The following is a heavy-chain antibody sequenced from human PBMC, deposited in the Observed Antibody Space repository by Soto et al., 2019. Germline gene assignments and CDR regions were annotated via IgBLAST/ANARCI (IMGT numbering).Heavy chain of an antibody. J-gene: IGHJ6*02. CDR2: IIPIFGTA. CDR3: ARDLGKYYYGMDV. V-gene: IGHV1-69*13. Sequence: SVKVSCKSSGGTFSSYAISWVRQAPGQGLEWMGGIIPIFGTANYAQKFQGRVTITADESTSTAYMELSSLRSEDTAVYYCARDLGKYYYGMDVWGQGTTVTVSS. D-gene: IGHD7-27*01. CDR1: GGTFSSYA.